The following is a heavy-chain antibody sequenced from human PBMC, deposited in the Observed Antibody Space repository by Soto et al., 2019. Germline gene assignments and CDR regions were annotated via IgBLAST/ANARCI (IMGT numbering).Heavy chain of an antibody. CDR3: ARAGIVGAPRHYYYYYGLDV. D-gene: IGHD1-26*01. V-gene: IGHV1-69*13. CDR2: IIPIFGTA. Sequence: SVKVSCKASGGTFSSYATSWVRQAPGQGLEWMGGIIPIFGTANYAQKFQGRVTITADESTSTAYMELSSLRSEDTAVYYCARAGIVGAPRHYYYYYGLDVWGQGTTVTVSS. J-gene: IGHJ6*02. CDR1: GGTFSSYA.